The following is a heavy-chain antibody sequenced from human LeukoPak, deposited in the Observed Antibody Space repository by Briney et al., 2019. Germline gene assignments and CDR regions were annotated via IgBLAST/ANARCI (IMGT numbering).Heavy chain of an antibody. CDR1: AFTFSSYS. D-gene: IGHD6-19*01. CDR3: ARSSGWYGAFDY. Sequence: GGSLRLSCAASAFTFSSYSMTWVRQAPGKGLEWVAFITDGGSNKYYAGSVKGRFTISRDKAENSLYLQMNSLRGEDTAVYYCARSSGWYGAFDYWGQGTLVTVSS. V-gene: IGHV3-21*01. J-gene: IGHJ4*02. CDR2: ITDGGSNK.